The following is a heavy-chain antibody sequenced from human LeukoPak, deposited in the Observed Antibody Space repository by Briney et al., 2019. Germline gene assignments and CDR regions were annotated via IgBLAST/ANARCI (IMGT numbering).Heavy chain of an antibody. D-gene: IGHD5-18*01. J-gene: IGHJ4*02. CDR2: ISYDGSNK. Sequence: RRSLRLSCAASGFTFSSYAMHWVRQAPGKGLEWVAVISYDGSNKYYADSVKGRFTISRDDSKNTLYLQMNSLRAEDTAVYYCARGVDTAMVYFDYWGQGTLVTVSS. CDR3: ARGVDTAMVYFDY. V-gene: IGHV3-30*04. CDR1: GFTFSSYA.